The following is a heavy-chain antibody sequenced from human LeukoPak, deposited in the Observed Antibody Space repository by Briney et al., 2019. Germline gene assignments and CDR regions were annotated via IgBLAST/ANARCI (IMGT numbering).Heavy chain of an antibody. CDR3: ARRAYMDV. V-gene: IGHV3-23*01. CDR2: ISGSGEST. Sequence: GGPLRLSCEASGFTFRSYGMTWFRQPPGKGLEWVSTISGSGESTQNADSVKGRFTISRDNSKNTVYLDMNSLRAEDTAVYHCARRAYMDVWGKGTTVTISS. CDR1: GFTFRSYG. J-gene: IGHJ6*03.